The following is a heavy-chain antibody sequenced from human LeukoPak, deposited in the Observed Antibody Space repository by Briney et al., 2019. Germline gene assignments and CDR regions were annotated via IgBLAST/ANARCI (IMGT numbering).Heavy chain of an antibody. CDR3: ASPTCLFRGFSGGSCYSGHAFDI. Sequence: PGGSLRLSCAASGFTFSSYSMNWVRQAPGKGLAWVANIIEGGDLKYYVDSVKGRFTISRDNTKNSLYLQMKSLRADDTAVYYCASPTCLFRGFSGGSCYSGHAFDIWGQGTMVTVSS. D-gene: IGHD2-15*01. J-gene: IGHJ3*02. CDR2: IIEGGDLK. V-gene: IGHV3-7*01. CDR1: GFTFSSYS.